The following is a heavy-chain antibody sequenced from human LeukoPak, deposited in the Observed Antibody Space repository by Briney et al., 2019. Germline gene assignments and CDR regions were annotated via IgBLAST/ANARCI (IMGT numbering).Heavy chain of an antibody. V-gene: IGHV4-61*01. CDR2: IYYSGST. CDR1: GGSISSSSYY. Sequence: SETLPLTCTVSGGSISSSSYYWSWIRQPPGKGLEWIGYIYYSGSTNYSPSLKSRVTISVDTSKNQFSLKLSSVTAADTAVYYCARDGAAAGIRGFDPWGQGTLVTVSS. D-gene: IGHD6-13*01. CDR3: ARDGAAAGIRGFDP. J-gene: IGHJ5*02.